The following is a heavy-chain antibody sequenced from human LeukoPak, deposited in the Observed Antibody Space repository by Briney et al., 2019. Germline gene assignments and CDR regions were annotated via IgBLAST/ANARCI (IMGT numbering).Heavy chain of an antibody. D-gene: IGHD1-26*01. CDR2: ISYDGSNK. CDR3: ARPYIVGAPGLLNWFDP. J-gene: IGHJ5*02. CDR1: GFTFSSYA. V-gene: IGHV3-30-3*01. Sequence: GGSLRLSCAASGFTFSSYAMHWVRQPPGKGLEWVAVISYDGSNKYYADSVKGRFTISRDNSKNTLYLQMNSLRAEDTAVYYCARPYIVGAPGLLNWFDPWGQGTLVTVSS.